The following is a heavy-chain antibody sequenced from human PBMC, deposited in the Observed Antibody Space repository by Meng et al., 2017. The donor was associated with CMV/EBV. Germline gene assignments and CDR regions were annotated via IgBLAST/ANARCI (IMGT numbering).Heavy chain of an antibody. J-gene: IGHJ3*02. D-gene: IGHD3-3*01. CDR1: GGSVSSGSYY. CDR2: IYYSGST. CDR3: ARGVQYYDFWSGFPGGPYAFDI. Sequence: SETLSLTCTVSGGSVSSGSYYWSWIRQPPGKGLEWIGYIYYSGSTYYNPSLKSRVTISVDTSKNQFSLKLSSVTAADTAVYYCARGVQYYDFWSGFPGGPYAFDIWGQGTMVTVSS. V-gene: IGHV4-61*01.